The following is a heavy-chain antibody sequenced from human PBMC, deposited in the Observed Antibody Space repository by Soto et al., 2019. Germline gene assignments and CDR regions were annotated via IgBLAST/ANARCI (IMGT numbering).Heavy chain of an antibody. CDR1: GGTFSSYA. CDR3: ARDHSPRTKGDY. CDR2: IIPIGGST. D-gene: IGHD2-2*01. V-gene: IGHV1-46*01. Sequence: ASVKVSCKASGGTFSSYAISWVRQAPGQGLEWMGIIIPIGGSTSYAQKFQGRVTMTRDTSTSTVYMELSSLRSEDTAVYYCARDHSPRTKGDYWGQGTLVTVSS. J-gene: IGHJ4*02.